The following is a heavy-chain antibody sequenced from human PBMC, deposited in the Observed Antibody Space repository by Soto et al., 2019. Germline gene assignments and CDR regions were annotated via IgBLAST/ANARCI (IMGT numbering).Heavy chain of an antibody. CDR2: ISSSGSTI. CDR1: GFTFSDYY. CDR3: ARYSNSEQKWELPDTDYFDN. Sequence: PGGSLRLSCAASGFTFSDYYMSWIRQAPGKGLERVSYISSSGSTIYYADSVKGRFTISRDNAKNSLYLQMNSLRAEDTAVYYCARYSNSEQKWELPDTDYFDNWGQGTLVTLSS. V-gene: IGHV3-11*01. J-gene: IGHJ4*02. D-gene: IGHD1-26*01.